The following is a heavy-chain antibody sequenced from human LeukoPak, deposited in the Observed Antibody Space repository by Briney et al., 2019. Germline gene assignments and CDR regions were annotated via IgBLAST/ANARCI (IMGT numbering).Heavy chain of an antibody. CDR1: GYSFTSFV. Sequence: GALVKVSCKASGYSFTSFVIHWLRRAPGQRLEWMGWINIGDGDTKFSQKFQDRVTIARDTSASTAYMELRSLRSEDTAIYYCARDRGGTGDFDYWGQGTLVTVSS. V-gene: IGHV1-3*04. D-gene: IGHD1-1*01. CDR2: INIGDGDT. J-gene: IGHJ4*02. CDR3: ARDRGGTGDFDY.